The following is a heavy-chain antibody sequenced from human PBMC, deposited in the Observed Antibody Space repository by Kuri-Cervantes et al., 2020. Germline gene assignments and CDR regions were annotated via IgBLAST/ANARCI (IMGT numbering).Heavy chain of an antibody. CDR3: ARDRLAMVV. CDR2: IYYSGST. D-gene: IGHD5-18*01. V-gene: IGHV4-59*13. CDR1: GGFISSYY. Sequence: ESLKISCTVSGGFISSYYWSWIRQPPGKGLEWIGYIYYSGSTNYNPSLKSRVTMSVDSSKNQFSLKLTSVTAADTAVYYCARDRLAMVVWGQGALVTVSS. J-gene: IGHJ4*02.